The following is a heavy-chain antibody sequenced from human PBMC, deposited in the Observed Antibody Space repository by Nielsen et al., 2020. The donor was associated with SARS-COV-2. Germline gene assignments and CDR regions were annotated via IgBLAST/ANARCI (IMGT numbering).Heavy chain of an antibody. CDR1: GFTFSSYG. V-gene: IGHV3-15*01. J-gene: IGHJ4*02. CDR2: IKSKTDGGTT. CDR3: TTERVYDYVWGSYRPFDY. Sequence: LSLTCAASGFTFSSYGMHWVRQAPGKGLEWVGRIKSKTDGGTTDYAAPVKGRFTISRDDSKNTLYLQMNGLKTEDTAVYYCTTERVYDYVWGSYRPFDYWGQGTLVTVSS. D-gene: IGHD3-16*02.